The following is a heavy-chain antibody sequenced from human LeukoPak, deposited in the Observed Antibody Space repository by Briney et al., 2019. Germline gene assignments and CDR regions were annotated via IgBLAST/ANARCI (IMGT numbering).Heavy chain of an antibody. Sequence: GGPLRLSCAASGFTFSSYEMNWVRQAPGKGLEWVSYISPTGSAIYFADSVKGRFTISRDNAKNSLYLQMNSLRADDTAVYYCARGDDYGGLFDYWGQGTLVTVSS. CDR1: GFTFSSYE. CDR2: ISPTGSAI. V-gene: IGHV3-48*03. D-gene: IGHD4-23*01. J-gene: IGHJ4*02. CDR3: ARGDDYGGLFDY.